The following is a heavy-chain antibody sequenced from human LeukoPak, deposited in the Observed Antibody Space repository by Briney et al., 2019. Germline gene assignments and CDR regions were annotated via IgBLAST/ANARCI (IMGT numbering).Heavy chain of an antibody. J-gene: IGHJ4*02. CDR2: VNHSGST. V-gene: IGHV4-39*07. CDR3: ARDSMVRGVKAANFDY. D-gene: IGHD3-10*01. CDR1: GGSISSSSYY. Sequence: SETLSLTCTVSGGSISSSSYYWSWIRQPPGKGLEWIGEVNHSGSTNYNPSLKSRVTISVDTSKNQFSLKLSSVTAADTAVYYCARDSMVRGVKAANFDYWGQGTLVTVSS.